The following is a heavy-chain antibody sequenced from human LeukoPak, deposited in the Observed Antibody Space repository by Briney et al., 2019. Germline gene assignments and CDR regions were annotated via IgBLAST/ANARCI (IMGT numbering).Heavy chain of an antibody. Sequence: GASVKVSCKASGYTFISYYMHWVRQAPGQGLEWMGIINPSGGSTSYAQKFQGRVTMTRDTSTSTVYMELSSLRSEDTAVYYCARDGQRRAYNSGSYRGPPDYWGQGTLVTVSS. CDR2: INPSGGST. V-gene: IGHV1-46*01. J-gene: IGHJ4*02. CDR3: ARDGQRRAYNSGSYRGPPDY. CDR1: GYTFISYY. D-gene: IGHD1-26*01.